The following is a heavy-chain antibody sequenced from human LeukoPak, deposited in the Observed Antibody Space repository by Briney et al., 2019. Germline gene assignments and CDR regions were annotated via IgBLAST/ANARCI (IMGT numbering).Heavy chain of an antibody. Sequence: PGRSLRLSCTASGFIFGDYDLSWVRQAPGKGLEWVGFIRSKVYGGTTEYAASVKGRFTISGDDSKSIAYLQMNSLKTEDTAVYYCTRAARSRSGWYVGSWGQGTLVTVSS. CDR2: IRSKVYGGTT. J-gene: IGHJ5*02. V-gene: IGHV3-49*04. CDR3: TRAARSRSGWYVGS. D-gene: IGHD6-19*01. CDR1: GFIFGDYD.